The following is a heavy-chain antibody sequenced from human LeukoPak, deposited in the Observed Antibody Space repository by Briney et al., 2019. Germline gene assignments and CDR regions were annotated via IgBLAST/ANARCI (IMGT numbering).Heavy chain of an antibody. CDR3: ARGGNRNLPS. CDR2: INHSGST. V-gene: IGHV4-34*01. J-gene: IGHJ4*02. D-gene: IGHD1-14*01. Sequence: SETLSLTCAVYGGSFSGYYWSWIRQPPGKGLEWIGEINHSGSTNYNPSLKSRVTISVDTSKNQFSLKLSSVTAADTAVYYCARGGNRNLPSWGQGTLVTVSS. CDR1: GGSFSGYY.